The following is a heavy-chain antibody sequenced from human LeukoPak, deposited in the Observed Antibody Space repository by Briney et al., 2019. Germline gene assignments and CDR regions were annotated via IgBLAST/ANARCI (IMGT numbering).Heavy chain of an antibody. J-gene: IGHJ3*02. CDR3: ARAPSGYSSSWYQFDI. Sequence: ASVKVSCKASGYTFTGYYMHWVRQAPGQGLEWMGWINPNSGGTNYAQKFQGRVTMTRDTSISTAYMELSRLGSDDTAVYYCARAPSGYSSSWYQFDIWGQGTMVTVSS. CDR1: GYTFTGYY. V-gene: IGHV1-2*02. D-gene: IGHD6-13*01. CDR2: INPNSGGT.